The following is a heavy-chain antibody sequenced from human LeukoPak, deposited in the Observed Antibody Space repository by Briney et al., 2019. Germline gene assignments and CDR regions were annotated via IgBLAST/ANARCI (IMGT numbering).Heavy chain of an antibody. D-gene: IGHD1-26*01. J-gene: IGHJ6*02. V-gene: IGHV4-30-4*01. CDR2: IYYNGNT. CDR3: ARGRSNYYGMGV. CDR1: GGSISSGDYY. Sequence: PSQTLSLTCTVSGGSISSGDYYWSWIRQPSGKGLEWIGYIYYNGNTNYSPSLKSRVTMSVDTSKNLFSLKVSSVTAADTAVYYCARGRSNYYGMGVWGQGTTVTVSS.